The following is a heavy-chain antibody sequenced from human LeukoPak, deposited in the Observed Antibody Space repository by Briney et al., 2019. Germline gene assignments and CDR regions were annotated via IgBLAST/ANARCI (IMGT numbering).Heavy chain of an antibody. D-gene: IGHD3-10*01. J-gene: IGHJ5*02. CDR2: IIPIFGTA. CDR1: GGTFSSYA. V-gene: IGHV1-69*13. CDR3: ARSSGTKPNWFDP. Sequence: GASVKVSCKASGGTFSSYAMSWVRQAPGQGLEWMGGIIPIFGTANYAQKFQGRVTITADESTSTAYMELSSLRSEDTAVYYCARSSGTKPNWFDPWGQGTLVTVSS.